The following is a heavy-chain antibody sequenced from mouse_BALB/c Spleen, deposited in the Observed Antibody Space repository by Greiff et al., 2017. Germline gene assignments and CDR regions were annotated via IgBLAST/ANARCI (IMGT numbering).Heavy chain of an antibody. V-gene: IGHV1-7*01. CDR2: INPSTGYT. CDR3: ARHEGYYPFAY. D-gene: IGHD2-3*01. CDR1: GYTFTSYW. Sequence: QVQLQQSGAELAKPGASVKMSCKASGYTFTSYWMHWVKQRPGQGLEWIGYINPSTGYTEYNQKFKDKATLTADKSSSTAYMQLSSLTSEDSAVYYCARHEGYYPFAYWGQGTLVTVSA. J-gene: IGHJ3*01.